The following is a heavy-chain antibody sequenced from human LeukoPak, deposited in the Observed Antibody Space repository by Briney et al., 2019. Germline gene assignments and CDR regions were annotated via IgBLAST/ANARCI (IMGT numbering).Heavy chain of an antibody. Sequence: SETLSLTCTVSGGSISSYYWSWIRQPLGKGLEWIGYIYYSGSTNYNPSLKSRVTISVDTSKNQFSLKLSSVTAADTAVYYCARDRGRGYGGNRGLDWGQGTLVTVSS. CDR3: ARDRGRGYGGNRGLD. D-gene: IGHD4-23*01. CDR1: GGSISSYY. CDR2: IYYSGST. J-gene: IGHJ4*02. V-gene: IGHV4-59*01.